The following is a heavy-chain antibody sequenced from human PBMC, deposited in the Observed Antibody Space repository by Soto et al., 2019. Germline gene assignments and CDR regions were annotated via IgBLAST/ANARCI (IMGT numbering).Heavy chain of an antibody. J-gene: IGHJ4*01. Sequence: QVQLQQWGAGLLKPSETLSLTCAVSGGSLGGFHWSWIRQPPGKGLEWIGEISRSGSTNYGPSLKSRVTMSMETSRNQVSLNLSSVTDADTAVYYCARGRTAALIETRLFRVLFDLWGHGNLVTVSS. CDR1: GGSLGGFH. CDR2: ISRSGST. V-gene: IGHV4-34*01. CDR3: ARGRTAALIETRLFRVLFDL. D-gene: IGHD3-10*01.